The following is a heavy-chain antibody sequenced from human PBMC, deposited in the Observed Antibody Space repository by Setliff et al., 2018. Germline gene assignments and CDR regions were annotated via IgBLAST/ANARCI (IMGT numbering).Heavy chain of an antibody. CDR1: GASITNINYY. V-gene: IGHV4-39*06. J-gene: IGHJ4*02. D-gene: IGHD2-2*01. CDR2: VYYSGTT. Sequence: LSLTCTVSGASITNINYYWGLIRQPPGKGLEWIGIVYYSGTTYYNPPLKSRLTMSVDTSKNQFTLKVISVTAADTAVYSCARLSCSSNSCPFDFWVQGTLVTVSS. CDR3: ARLSCSSNSCPFDF.